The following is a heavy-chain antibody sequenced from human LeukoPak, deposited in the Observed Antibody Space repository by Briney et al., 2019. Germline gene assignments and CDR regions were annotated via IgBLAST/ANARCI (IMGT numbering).Heavy chain of an antibody. Sequence: GGSLRLSCAASGFTFSSYAMSWVRQAPGKGLEWVSGFSGSSGSTYYADSVKGRFTISRDNSKNTLYLQMNSLRAEDTAVYYCAKDLRWGYSSSSDYWGQGTLVTVSS. D-gene: IGHD6-19*01. J-gene: IGHJ4*02. V-gene: IGHV3-23*01. CDR1: GFTFSSYA. CDR2: FSGSSGST. CDR3: AKDLRWGYSSSSDY.